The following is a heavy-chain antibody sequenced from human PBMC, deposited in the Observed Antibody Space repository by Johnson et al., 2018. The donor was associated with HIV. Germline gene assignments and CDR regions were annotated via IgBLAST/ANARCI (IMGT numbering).Heavy chain of an antibody. V-gene: IGHV3-23*01. J-gene: IGHJ3*02. D-gene: IGHD1-26*01. CDR3: ARVGLVGGKEGVGALDI. Sequence: VQLLESGGGLVQPGGSLRLSCAASGFTFSSYAMSWVRQAPGKGLEWVSAISGSGGSTYYADSVKGRVTVSRDNSKNTLFLQMISLRAEDTAVYYCARVGLVGGKEGVGALDIWGPGTMVTVSS. CDR2: ISGSGGST. CDR1: GFTFSSYA.